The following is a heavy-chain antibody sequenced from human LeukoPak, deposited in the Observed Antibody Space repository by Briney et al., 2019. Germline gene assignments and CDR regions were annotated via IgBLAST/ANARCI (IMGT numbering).Heavy chain of an antibody. CDR2: ISYDGSNK. D-gene: IGHD4-17*01. V-gene: IGHV3-30-3*01. Sequence: GRSLRLSCAASGFTFSSYAMHWVRQAPGKGLEWVAVISYDGSNKYYADSVKGRFTISRDNSKNTLYLQMNSLRAKDTAVYYCAVGLTTVTTADAYWGQGTLVTVSS. CDR1: GFTFSSYA. CDR3: AVGLTTVTTADAY. J-gene: IGHJ4*02.